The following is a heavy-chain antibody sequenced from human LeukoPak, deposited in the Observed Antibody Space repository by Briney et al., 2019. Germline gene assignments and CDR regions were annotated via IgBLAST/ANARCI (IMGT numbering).Heavy chain of an antibody. Sequence: PGGSLRLSCAASGFTFSSYAMQWVRQAPGKGLEWVAVISYDGSNKYYADSVKGRFTISRDNSKNTLYLQMNSLRAEDTAVYYCAREGGYCSSTSCYSSEAYGMDVWGQGTTVTVSS. J-gene: IGHJ6*02. CDR1: GFTFSSYA. CDR2: ISYDGSNK. V-gene: IGHV3-30-3*01. CDR3: AREGGYCSSTSCYSSEAYGMDV. D-gene: IGHD2-2*01.